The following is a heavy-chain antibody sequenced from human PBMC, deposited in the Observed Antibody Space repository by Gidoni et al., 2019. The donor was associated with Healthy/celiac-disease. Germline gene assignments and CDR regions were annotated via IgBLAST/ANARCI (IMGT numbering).Heavy chain of an antibody. CDR3: ARASRRIQLWLGTKRYYYDYGMDV. CDR1: GYTFTSYD. CDR2: MNPNSGNT. D-gene: IGHD5-18*01. Sequence: QVQLVQSGAEVKKPGASVKVSCKASGYTFTSYDINWVRQATGQGLEWMGWMNPNSGNTGYAQKFQGRVTMTRNTSISTAYMELSSLRSEDTAVYYCARASRRIQLWLGTKRYYYDYGMDVWGQGTTVTVSS. V-gene: IGHV1-8*01. J-gene: IGHJ6*02.